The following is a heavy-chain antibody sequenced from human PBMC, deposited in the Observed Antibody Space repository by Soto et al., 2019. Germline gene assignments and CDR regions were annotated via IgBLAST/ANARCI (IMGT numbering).Heavy chain of an antibody. Sequence: SETLSLTCTVSGGSISSYYWNWIRQPPGKGLEWIGDIYYSGSSTYNPSLKSRVTISVDMSRNQFSLRLSSVTAADTAVYYCAGLQNNYYYKDVWGKGTTVTVSS. CDR2: IYYSGSS. CDR1: GGSISSYY. J-gene: IGHJ6*03. CDR3: AGLQNNYYYKDV. V-gene: IGHV4-59*01. D-gene: IGHD1-1*01.